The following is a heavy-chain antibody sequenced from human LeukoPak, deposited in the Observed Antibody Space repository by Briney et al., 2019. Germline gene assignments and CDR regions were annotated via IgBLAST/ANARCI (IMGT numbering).Heavy chain of an antibody. CDR1: GGSFSGFY. D-gene: IGHD5-24*01. CDR3: ARGLGEGYPDH. V-gene: IGHV4-34*01. Sequence: SETLSLTCAVHGGSFSGFYLPWMRQTPGKGPEWIGENTHAGRTAYNPSFRSRATISVDTSHSQFSLQLSSVTAADTAVYYCARGLGEGYPDHWGQRTLVTVSS. J-gene: IGHJ4*02. CDR2: NTHAGRT.